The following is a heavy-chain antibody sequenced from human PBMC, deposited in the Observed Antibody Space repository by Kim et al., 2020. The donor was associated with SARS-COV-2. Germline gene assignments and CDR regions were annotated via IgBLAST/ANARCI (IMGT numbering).Heavy chain of an antibody. D-gene: IGHD3-3*01. V-gene: IGHV4-61*02. CDR3: AREYVESGFDP. Sequence: SETLSLTCTVSGGSISSGSYYWSWIRQPAGKGLEWNGRIYTSGSTNYNPSLKSRVTISVDTSKNQFSLKLSSVTAADTAVYYCAREYVESGFDPWGQGTLGTVSS. CDR2: IYTSGST. J-gene: IGHJ5*02. CDR1: GGSISSGSYY.